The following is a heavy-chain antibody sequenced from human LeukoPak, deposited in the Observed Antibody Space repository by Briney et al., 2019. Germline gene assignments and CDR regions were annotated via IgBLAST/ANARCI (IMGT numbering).Heavy chain of an antibody. CDR2: INPNSGGT. CDR1: GYTFTGYY. J-gene: IGHJ6*03. V-gene: IGHV1-2*02. CDR3: ARGVVVPAATETGYYYYMDV. Sequence: ASVKVSCKASGYTFTGYYMHWVRQAPGQGLEWMGWINPNSGGTNYAQKFQGRVTITRDTSISTAYMELSRLRSDDTAVYYCARGVVVPAATETGYYYYMDVWGKGTTVTVSS. D-gene: IGHD2-2*01.